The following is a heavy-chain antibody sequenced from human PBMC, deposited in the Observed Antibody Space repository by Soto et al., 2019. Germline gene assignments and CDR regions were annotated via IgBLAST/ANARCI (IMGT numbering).Heavy chain of an antibody. J-gene: IGHJ6*02. D-gene: IGHD3-10*01. CDR2: ISGSGVTT. CDR1: GFTFSNHA. V-gene: IGHV3-23*01. Sequence: EVQVLESGGGLVQPGGSLRLSCAASGFTFSNHAMTWVRQTPGKGLEWVSGISGSGVTTDYADSVKGRFTISRDNSKNTLHLQMNSLRAEDTALYYWAKAGDYQYYYGMDVWGQGTTVTVSS. CDR3: AKAGDYQYYYGMDV.